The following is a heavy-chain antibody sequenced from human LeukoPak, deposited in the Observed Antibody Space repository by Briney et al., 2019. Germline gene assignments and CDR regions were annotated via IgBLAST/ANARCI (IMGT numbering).Heavy chain of an antibody. D-gene: IGHD3-16*01. Sequence: SETLSFTGTVSGYSISSGYYWGWIRQPPGQGLEWIGSIYHSGSTYYNPSLKSRVTISVDTSKNQFSLKLSSVTAADTAVYYCASYTDAFDIWGQGTMVTVSS. J-gene: IGHJ3*02. CDR1: GYSISSGYY. V-gene: IGHV4-38-2*02. CDR3: ASYTDAFDI. CDR2: IYHSGST.